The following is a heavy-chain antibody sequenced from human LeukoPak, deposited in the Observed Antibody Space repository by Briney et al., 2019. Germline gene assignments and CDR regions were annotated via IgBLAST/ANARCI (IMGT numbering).Heavy chain of an antibody. D-gene: IGHD3-10*01. CDR3: ARLRRGDVRYGSGSYYTRHWFDP. J-gene: IGHJ5*02. CDR2: IYYSGST. Sequence: PSETLSLTCTVSGGSISSYYWSWIRQPPGKGLEWIGYIYYSGSTNYNPSLKSRVTISVDTSKNQFSLKLSSVTAADTAAYYCARLRRGDVRYGSGSYYTRHWFDPWGQGTLVTVSS. CDR1: GGSISSYY. V-gene: IGHV4-59*08.